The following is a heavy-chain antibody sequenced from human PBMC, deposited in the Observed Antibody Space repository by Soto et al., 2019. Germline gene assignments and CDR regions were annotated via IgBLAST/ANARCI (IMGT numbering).Heavy chain of an antibody. V-gene: IGHV4-34*01. CDR3: ARVERGTATTVVDAFDI. J-gene: IGHJ3*02. Sequence: QVQLQQWGAGLLKPSETLSLTCAVYGGFVRSGSYYWSWIRQPPGKGLEWIGEMSHSGGNHFNPFLKSRVTISVDTSKNQFSLKMSSVTAADTALYYCARVERGTATTVVDAFDIWGPGTMVTVSS. D-gene: IGHD1-1*01. CDR2: MSHSGGN. CDR1: GGFVRSGSYY.